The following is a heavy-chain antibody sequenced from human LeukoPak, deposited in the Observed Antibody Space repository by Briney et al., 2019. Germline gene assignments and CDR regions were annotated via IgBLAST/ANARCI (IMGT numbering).Heavy chain of an antibody. CDR2: ISGSGGGT. D-gene: IGHD4-17*01. CDR3: ARGVTVTTDF. V-gene: IGHV3-23*01. CDR1: GFTFSSYA. Sequence: GGSLRLSCAASGFTFSSYAMSWVRQAPGKGLEWVSAISGSGGGTYYADSVKGRFTISRDSSKNTPYLQMNSLRAEDTAIYYCARGVTVTTDFWGQGTLVTVSS. J-gene: IGHJ4*02.